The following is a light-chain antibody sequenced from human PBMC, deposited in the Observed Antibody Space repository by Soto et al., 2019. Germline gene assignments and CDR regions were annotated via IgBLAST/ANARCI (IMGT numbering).Light chain of an antibody. J-gene: IGKJ4*01. CDR3: QQYKRAPLT. CDR2: DAY. CDR1: QSIRSW. V-gene: IGKV1-5*01. Sequence: DSQITQSPSILSASVGDSVTITCRASQSIRSWLAWYQQKPGKAPKLLIYDAYILESGVPSRFSGRRSGTEFTLTIAGLQPEDVASYYCQQYKRAPLTFGGGTKVDIK.